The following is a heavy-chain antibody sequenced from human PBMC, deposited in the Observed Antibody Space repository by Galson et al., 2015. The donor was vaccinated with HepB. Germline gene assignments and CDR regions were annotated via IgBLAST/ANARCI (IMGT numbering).Heavy chain of an antibody. CDR3: ARIGAPGRRAFDI. V-gene: IGHV4-4*07. CDR1: GDSISSYF. D-gene: IGHD1-26*01. Sequence: LSLTCTVSGDSISSYFWAWIRQPAGKGLECIGRIYPSGSTSYNPSLKSRVTMSLDTSKNHFSLRLTSVTAADTAVYYCARIGAPGRRAFDIWGQGTVVTVSS. J-gene: IGHJ3*02. CDR2: IYPSGST.